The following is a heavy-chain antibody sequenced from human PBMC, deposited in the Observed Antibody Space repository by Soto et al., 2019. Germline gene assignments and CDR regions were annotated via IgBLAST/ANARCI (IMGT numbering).Heavy chain of an antibody. V-gene: IGHV4-31*03. CDR3: ARVLTTVTNAYYFGS. CDR2: MYYTGTT. Sequence: QVQLQESGPGLVKPSQTLSLTCTVSGGSIDSRGNYWSWIRQHPGKGLVWIGYMYYTGTTYYNPSLQSRLTMSVDTSKNQFSLRLSSVTAADTAVYYCARVLTTVTNAYYFGSWGQGTLVAVSS. J-gene: IGHJ4*02. CDR1: GGSIDSRGNY. D-gene: IGHD4-17*01.